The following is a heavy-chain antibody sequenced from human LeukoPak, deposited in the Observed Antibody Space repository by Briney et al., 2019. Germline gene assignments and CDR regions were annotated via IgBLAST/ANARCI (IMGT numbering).Heavy chain of an antibody. Sequence: SETLSLTCAVYGGSITGYYWSWIRQTPGRGLEWVGEIHYTGATSYNPSLKSRATISTDTSKNQLSLRLSSVTAADTAVYYCARGNILTGYCFDFWGQGALVTVSS. V-gene: IGHV4-34*01. D-gene: IGHD3-9*01. J-gene: IGHJ4*02. CDR3: ARGNILTGYCFDF. CDR1: GGSITGYY. CDR2: IHYTGAT.